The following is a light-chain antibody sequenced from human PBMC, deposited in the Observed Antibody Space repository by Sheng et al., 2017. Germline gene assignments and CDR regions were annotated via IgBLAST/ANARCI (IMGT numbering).Light chain of an antibody. CDR1: RIGGKS. Sequence: SYEVTQPPSVSVAPGQTANIACEGNRIGGKSVHWYQQKPGQAPLLVVYEDRHRPSGIPERFSGSNTDNTATLNIGRVEAGDEADYYCQVWDSNFDHGVFGGGTKLTVL. V-gene: IGLV3-21*02. CDR3: QVWDSNFDHGV. CDR2: EDR. J-gene: IGLJ3*02.